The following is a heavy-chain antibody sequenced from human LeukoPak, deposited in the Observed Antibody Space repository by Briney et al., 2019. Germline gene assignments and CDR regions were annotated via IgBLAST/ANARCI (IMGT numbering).Heavy chain of an antibody. CDR1: GDSVSSNSAA. CDR3: ARELELHLYNWFDP. V-gene: IGHV6-1*01. D-gene: IGHD1-7*01. Sequence: SQTLSLTFAISGDSVSSNSAAWNWIRQSPSRGLEWLGSTYYRSKWYNDYAVSVKSRITINPDTSKNQFSLQLNSVTPEDTAVYYCARELELHLYNWFDPWGQGTLVTVSS. J-gene: IGHJ5*02. CDR2: TYYRSKWYN.